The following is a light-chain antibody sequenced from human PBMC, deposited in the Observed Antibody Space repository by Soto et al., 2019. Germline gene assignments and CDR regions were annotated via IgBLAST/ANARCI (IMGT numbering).Light chain of an antibody. CDR2: DVS. Sequence: ENVLTQSPATLSLSPGEGATLSCRASESVGSDLAWYQQKPGQPPRLLIYDVSGRATGVPARFSGSGSGTDFTLTLRSLEPEDFAVYYCQQRDSWPLTFGGGTKVEIK. CDR3: QQRDSWPLT. V-gene: IGKV3-11*01. J-gene: IGKJ4*01. CDR1: ESVGSD.